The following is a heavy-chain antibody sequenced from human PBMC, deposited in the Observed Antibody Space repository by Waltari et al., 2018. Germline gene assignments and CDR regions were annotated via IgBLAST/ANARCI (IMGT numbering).Heavy chain of an antibody. D-gene: IGHD6-13*01. Sequence: QVQLQESGPGLVKPSETLSLTCTVSGGSISRYYRSWIRQPPGKGLEWIGYIYYSGSTNYNPSLKSRVTISVDTSKNQFSLKLSSVTAADTAVYYCARSSWEAYDYWGQGTLVTVSS. J-gene: IGHJ4*02. V-gene: IGHV4-59*01. CDR1: GGSISRYY. CDR2: IYYSGST. CDR3: ARSSWEAYDY.